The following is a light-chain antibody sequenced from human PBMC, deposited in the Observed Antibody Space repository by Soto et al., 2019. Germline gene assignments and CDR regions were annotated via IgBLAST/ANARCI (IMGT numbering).Light chain of an antibody. CDR3: QQYGSSPLT. V-gene: IGKV3-20*01. CDR1: QTVSTS. Sequence: EIVMTQSPDTLSVSPGERGTLSCRASQTVSTSLAWYQQKPGQPPRLLIQGASTRATGVPARFSGSGSGTDFSLTISRLEPEDFAVYYCQQYGSSPLTFGRGTKVDIK. J-gene: IGKJ4*01. CDR2: GAS.